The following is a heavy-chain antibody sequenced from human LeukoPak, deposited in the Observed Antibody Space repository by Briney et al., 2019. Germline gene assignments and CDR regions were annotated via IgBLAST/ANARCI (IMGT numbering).Heavy chain of an antibody. CDR3: ARQPGDYDYFDY. CDR1: GASISSYY. J-gene: IGHJ4*02. V-gene: IGHV4-59*08. D-gene: IGHD4-17*01. CDR2: IYFTGST. Sequence: PSETLSLTCTVSGASISSYYWSWIRQPPGKGLEWIGNIYFTGSTNCNSSLKSRVTISVDTSKNQFSLRLTSVTAADTAVYYCARQPGDYDYFDYWGQGTLVTVSS.